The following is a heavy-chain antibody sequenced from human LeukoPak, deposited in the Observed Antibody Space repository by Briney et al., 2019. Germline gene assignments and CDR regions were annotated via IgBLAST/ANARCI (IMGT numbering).Heavy chain of an antibody. CDR1: GFTFSSYA. CDR3: ARISSPTSSAPGY. D-gene: IGHD6-25*01. Sequence: GGSLRLSCAASGFTFSSYAMHWVRQAPGKGLEWVAVISYDGSNKYYADSVKGRFTISRDNSKNTLYLQMNSLRAEDTAVYYCARISSPTSSAPGYWGQGTLVTVSS. CDR2: ISYDGSNK. V-gene: IGHV3-30*04. J-gene: IGHJ4*02.